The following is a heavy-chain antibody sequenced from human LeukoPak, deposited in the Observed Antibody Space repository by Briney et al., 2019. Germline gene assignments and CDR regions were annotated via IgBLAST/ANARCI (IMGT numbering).Heavy chain of an antibody. CDR1: GFTFSTYG. V-gene: IGHV3-30*18. Sequence: GGSLRLSCAASGFTFSTYGMPWFRQAPGKGLKWVALISDDGSRKNYADSVKGRFTISRDNSKNTLYLQMNSLRAEDTAVYYCGKDKGEGKGDYWGQGTLVTVSS. CDR3: GKDKGEGKGDY. D-gene: IGHD3-16*01. J-gene: IGHJ4*02. CDR2: ISDDGSRK.